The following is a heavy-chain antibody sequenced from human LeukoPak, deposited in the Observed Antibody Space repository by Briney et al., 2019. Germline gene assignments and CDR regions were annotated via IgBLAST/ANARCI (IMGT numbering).Heavy chain of an antibody. CDR1: GGSISSYY. V-gene: IGHV4-59*01. D-gene: IGHD2-2*01. Sequence: PSETLSLTCTVSGGSISSYYWSWIRQPPGKGLEWIGYIYYSGSTNYNPSLKSRVTISVDTSKNQFSLKLSSVTAADTAVCYCARRPSKGRFAWFDPWGQGTLVTVSS. J-gene: IGHJ5*02. CDR2: IYYSGST. CDR3: ARRPSKGRFAWFDP.